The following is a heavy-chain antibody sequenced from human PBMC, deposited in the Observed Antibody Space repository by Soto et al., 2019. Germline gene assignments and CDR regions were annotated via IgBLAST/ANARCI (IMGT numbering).Heavy chain of an antibody. J-gene: IGHJ4*02. CDR2: ISGSGGST. Sequence: GGSLRLSCAASGFTFSSYAMSWVRQAPGKGLEWVSAISGSGGSTYYADSVKGRFTITRDNSKNTLYLQMNSLRAEDAAVYYCAKRELYGGNTPFDYWGQGTLVTVSS. V-gene: IGHV3-23*01. CDR1: GFTFSSYA. D-gene: IGHD2-15*01. CDR3: AKRELYGGNTPFDY.